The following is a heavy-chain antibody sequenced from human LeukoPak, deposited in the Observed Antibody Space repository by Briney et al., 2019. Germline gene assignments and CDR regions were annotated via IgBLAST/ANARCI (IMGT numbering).Heavy chain of an antibody. CDR2: ISNSGTNV. J-gene: IGHJ4*02. CDR3: AKGDGYSSPWYFDL. Sequence: GGSLRLSCAASGLTFSNYDMNWVRQAPGKGLEWVSYISNSGTNVYHADSVKGRFTISRDNAKNSVSLQLDSLRAEDTAIYYCAKGDGYSSPWYFDLWGQGTLVTVSS. V-gene: IGHV3-48*03. D-gene: IGHD5-18*01. CDR1: GLTFSNYD.